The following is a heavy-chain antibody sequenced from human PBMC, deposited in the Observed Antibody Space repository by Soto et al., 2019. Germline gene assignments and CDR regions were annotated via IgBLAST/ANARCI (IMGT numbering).Heavy chain of an antibody. D-gene: IGHD1-7*01. CDR2: INPSGGST. V-gene: IGHV1-46*01. Sequence: GASVKVSCKASGYTFTSYYMHRVRQAPGQGLEWMGIINPSGGSTSYAQKFQGRVTMTRDTSTSTVYMELSSLRSEDTAVYYCAREQGDGNYANNWFDPWGQGTLVTVSS. CDR1: GYTFTSYY. J-gene: IGHJ5*02. CDR3: AREQGDGNYANNWFDP.